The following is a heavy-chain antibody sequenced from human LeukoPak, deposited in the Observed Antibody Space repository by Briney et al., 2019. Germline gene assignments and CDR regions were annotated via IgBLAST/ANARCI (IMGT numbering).Heavy chain of an antibody. CDR3: ARDAGYFDWLSGFDY. Sequence: ASVKVSCKASGYTFTSYGISWVRQAPGQGLEWMGWISAYSGNTNYAQKLQGRVTMTTDTSASTAYMELRSLRSDDTAVYYCARDAGYFDWLSGFDYWGRGTLVTVSS. CDR2: ISAYSGNT. CDR1: GYTFTSYG. D-gene: IGHD3-9*01. J-gene: IGHJ4*02. V-gene: IGHV1-18*01.